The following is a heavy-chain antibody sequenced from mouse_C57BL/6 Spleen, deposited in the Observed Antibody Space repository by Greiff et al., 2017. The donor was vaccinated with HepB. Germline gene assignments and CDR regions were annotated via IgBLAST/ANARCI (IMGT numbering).Heavy chain of an antibody. CDR1: GYTFTSYW. CDR3: ARRVLRSYWYFDV. D-gene: IGHD1-1*01. CDR2: INPSNGGT. Sequence: QVQLQHPGTELVKPGASVKLSCKASGYTFTSYWMHWVKQRPGQGLEWIGNINPSNGGTNYNEKFKSKATMTVDKSSSTAYMQLSSLTSEDSAVYYCARRVLRSYWYFDVWGTGTTVTVSS. J-gene: IGHJ1*03. V-gene: IGHV1-53*01.